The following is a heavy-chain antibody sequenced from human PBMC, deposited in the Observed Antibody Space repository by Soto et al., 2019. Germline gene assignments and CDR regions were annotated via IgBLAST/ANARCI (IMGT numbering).Heavy chain of an antibody. CDR3: ARVLPSFSYGYWYFDL. V-gene: IGHV3-33*01. J-gene: IGHJ2*01. CDR1: GFTFSSYG. D-gene: IGHD1-26*01. Sequence: ESGGGVVQPGRSLRLSCAASGFTFSSYGMHWVRQAPGKGLEWVAVIWYDGSNKYYADSVKGRFTISRDNSKNTLYLQMNSLRAEDTAVYYCARVLPSFSYGYWYFDLWGRGTLVTVSS. CDR2: IWYDGSNK.